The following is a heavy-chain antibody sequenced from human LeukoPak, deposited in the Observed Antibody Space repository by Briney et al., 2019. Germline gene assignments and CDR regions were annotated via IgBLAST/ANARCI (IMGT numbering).Heavy chain of an antibody. V-gene: IGHV4-39*01. J-gene: IGHJ4*02. Sequence: SETLPLTCTVSGGSISSSSYSRGWIRQPPGKGLEWIGSIYYSGTTYYNPSLKSRVTISVDTSKIQFSLKLSSVAATDTAVYFCARLRFDFWSGYTHPYFDYWGQGTLVTVSS. D-gene: IGHD3-3*01. CDR2: IYYSGTT. CDR1: GGSISSSSYS. CDR3: ARLRFDFWSGYTHPYFDY.